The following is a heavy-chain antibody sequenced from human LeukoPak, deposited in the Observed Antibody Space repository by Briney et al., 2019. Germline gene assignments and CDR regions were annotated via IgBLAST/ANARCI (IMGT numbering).Heavy chain of an antibody. D-gene: IGHD2-2*02. CDR3: ARIPRSYTSYWYFDL. CDR1: GNSIGTTYY. Sequence: SETLSLTCSVSGNSIGTTYYWGVIRQPPGKGLEWIAAIYYTGTTYYKPSLKSRVTMSVDTSKNQFSLKLSSVTAADTAVYYCARIPRSYTSYWYFDLWGRGTLVTVSS. J-gene: IGHJ2*01. V-gene: IGHV4-39*07. CDR2: IYYTGTT.